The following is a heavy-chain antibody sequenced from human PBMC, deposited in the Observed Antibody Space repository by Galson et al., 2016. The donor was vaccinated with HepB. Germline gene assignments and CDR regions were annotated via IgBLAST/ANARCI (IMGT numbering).Heavy chain of an antibody. CDR2: ISYDGSKK. CDR3: ARESARTFYYDGSGYRWAFDI. J-gene: IGHJ3*02. Sequence: SLRLSCAASGFTFSSYAMHWVRQAPGKGPEWVAGISYDGSKKYYADSVQGRFTISRDNSKNTLYLQMNSLRVEDTAMYYCARESARTFYYDGSGYRWAFDIWGQGTMVTVSS. D-gene: IGHD3-22*01. CDR1: GFTFSSYA. V-gene: IGHV3-30-3*01.